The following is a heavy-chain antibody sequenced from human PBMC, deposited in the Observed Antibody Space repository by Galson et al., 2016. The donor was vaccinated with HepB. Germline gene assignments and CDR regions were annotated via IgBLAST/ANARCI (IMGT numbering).Heavy chain of an antibody. CDR2: IYDSGSA. D-gene: IGHD2-21*02. V-gene: IGHV4-30-2*01. J-gene: IGHJ4*02. Sequence: TLSLTCAVSGGSVSSGGYSWSWIRQPPGKGLEWVGCIYDSGSASYNLSLKGRVAISLDRAKNQVSLRVTSVSDADTAVYFCARGVTHWGQGILVTVSS. CDR1: GGSVSSGGYS. CDR3: ARGVTH.